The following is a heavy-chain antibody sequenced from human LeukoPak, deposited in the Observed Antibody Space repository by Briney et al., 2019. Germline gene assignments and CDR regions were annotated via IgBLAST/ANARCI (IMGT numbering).Heavy chain of an antibody. D-gene: IGHD6-6*01. Sequence: GGSLRLSCTASGFSFSGHWMHWARQLPGKGLVWVSRISPTGSTTSYADSVEGRFTVSRDNAKNTLYLQVNNLRAEDTAVYYCARGPNSNWSGPDFWGQGTLLTVSS. V-gene: IGHV3-74*01. J-gene: IGHJ4*02. CDR1: GFSFSGHW. CDR2: ISPTGSTT. CDR3: ARGPNSNWSGPDF.